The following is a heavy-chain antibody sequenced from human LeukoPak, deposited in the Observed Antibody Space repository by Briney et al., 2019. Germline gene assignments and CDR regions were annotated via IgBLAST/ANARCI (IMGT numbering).Heavy chain of an antibody. CDR3: AKATYYDFWSGPLGAFDI. Sequence: GGSLRLSCAASGFTFSSYAMSWVRQAPGKGLEWVSAISGSGGSTYYADSVKGRFTISRDNSKNTLYLQMNSLRAEDTAVYYCAKATYYDFWSGPLGAFDIWGQGTMVTVSS. J-gene: IGHJ3*02. D-gene: IGHD3-3*01. V-gene: IGHV3-23*01. CDR2: ISGSGGST. CDR1: GFTFSSYA.